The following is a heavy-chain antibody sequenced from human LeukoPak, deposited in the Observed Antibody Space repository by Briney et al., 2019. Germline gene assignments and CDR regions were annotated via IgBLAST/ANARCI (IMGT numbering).Heavy chain of an antibody. Sequence: PSETLSLTCTVSGGSISSYYWSWIRQPAGKGLEWIGRIYTSGSTNYNPSLKSRVTMSVDTSKNQFSLNLSSVTAADTAVYFCARRRGQSSGPSYYYFYMDVWGKGTTVTVSS. CDR3: ARRRGQSSGPSYYYFYMDV. D-gene: IGHD2-8*02. CDR2: IYTSGST. V-gene: IGHV4-4*07. J-gene: IGHJ6*03. CDR1: GGSISSYY.